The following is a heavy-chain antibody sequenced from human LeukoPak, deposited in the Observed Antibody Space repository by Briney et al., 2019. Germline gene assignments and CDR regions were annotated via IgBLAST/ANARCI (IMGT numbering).Heavy chain of an antibody. V-gene: IGHV4-34*01. CDR1: GGFFSGYY. CDR2: INHSGST. J-gene: IGHJ6*03. CDR3: ARVKDPGGYYYYYYMDV. D-gene: IGHD3-16*01. Sequence: SETLSLTCAVYGGFFSGYYWSWIRQPPGKGLEWIGEINHSGSTNYNPSLKSRVTISVDTSKNQFSLKLSSVTAADTAVYYCARVKDPGGYYYYYYMDVWGKGTTVTVSS.